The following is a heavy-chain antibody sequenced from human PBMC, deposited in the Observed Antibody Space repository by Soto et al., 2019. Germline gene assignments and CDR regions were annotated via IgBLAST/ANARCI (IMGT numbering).Heavy chain of an antibody. J-gene: IGHJ5*02. CDR1: GDSVSSPFYY. CDR3: ARDRAAAAGTRYWFDP. Sequence: QVQLQESGPGLVKPSETLSLTCTVSGDSVSSPFYYWPWVRQPLGKGLEWIGFVYYTGSTRYNPSLNGRVTISLDKSKNQFSLKLSSVTAADTAVYYCARDRAAAAGTRYWFDPWGQGTLVTVSS. D-gene: IGHD6-13*01. CDR2: VYYTGST. V-gene: IGHV4-61*01.